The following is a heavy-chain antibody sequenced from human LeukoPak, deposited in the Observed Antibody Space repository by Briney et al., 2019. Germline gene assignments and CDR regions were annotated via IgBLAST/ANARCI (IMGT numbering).Heavy chain of an antibody. CDR3: ARVEDSSGYYYAVLYYYYGMDV. V-gene: IGHV1-8*01. Sequence: GASVKVSCKASGYTFTSYDINWVRQATGQGLEWMGWMNPNSGNTGYAQKFQGRVTMTRNTSISTAYMELSSLRSEDTAVYYCARVEDSSGYYYAVLYYYYGMDVWGQGTTVTVSS. CDR2: MNPNSGNT. J-gene: IGHJ6*02. D-gene: IGHD3-22*01. CDR1: GYTFTSYD.